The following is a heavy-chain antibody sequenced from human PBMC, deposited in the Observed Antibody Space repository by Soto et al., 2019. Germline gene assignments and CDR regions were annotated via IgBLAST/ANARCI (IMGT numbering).Heavy chain of an antibody. V-gene: IGHV3-30*18. CDR3: ANDAYGSSGYQVRPFDS. J-gene: IGHJ4*02. CDR1: GFTFSSYG. D-gene: IGHD3-22*01. CDR2: ISYDGSKK. Sequence: QVQLVESGGGVVQPGRSLRLSCAASGFTFSSYGMHWVRQAPGKGLEWVAVISYDGSKKYYADSVKGRFTISRDNSKNALYLQMNSLRAEDTAVYNCANDAYGSSGYQVRPFDSWGQGPLVTVSS.